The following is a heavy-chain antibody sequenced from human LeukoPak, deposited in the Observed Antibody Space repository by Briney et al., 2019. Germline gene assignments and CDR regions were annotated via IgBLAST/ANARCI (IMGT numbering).Heavy chain of an antibody. CDR3: ARDPSSLRDSFDY. Sequence: PGGSLRLSCAASGFTFSNYWMNWVRQAPGKGLEWVANIKEDGSEKYYVDSVKGRFTISRDNAKNSLYLQMNSLRAEDTAVYYCARDPSSLRDSFDYWGQGTLVTVSS. V-gene: IGHV3-7*01. CDR2: IKEDGSEK. CDR1: GFTFSNYW. J-gene: IGHJ4*02.